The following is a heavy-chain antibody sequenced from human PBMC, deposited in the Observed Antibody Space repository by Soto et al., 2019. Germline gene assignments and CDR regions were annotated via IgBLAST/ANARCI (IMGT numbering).Heavy chain of an antibody. Sequence: EVQLVESGGGLVQPGGSLRLSCAGSGFIFSNYWMHWVRQAPGKGLEWVSRIDHDGPTDYADSVRCRFTIPRDNAENTLYLQMHSLRPADTAVYYCVRDSHGDYWGQRSLVTVTS. V-gene: IGHV3-74*01. CDR2: IDHDGPT. J-gene: IGHJ4*02. CDR1: GFIFSNYW. CDR3: VRDSHGDY.